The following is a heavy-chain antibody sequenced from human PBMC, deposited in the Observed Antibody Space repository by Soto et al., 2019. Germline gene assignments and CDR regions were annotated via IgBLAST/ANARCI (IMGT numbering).Heavy chain of an antibody. J-gene: IGHJ4*02. Sequence: QVQLVESGGGLVKPGGSLRLSCAASGFTFTDYYMSWIRQAPGKGLEWVSFISSTTGTISYADSVKGRFAISRDNAKNSVYLQMNSLRAEDQALYYCARGSGRGSEPYSWGQGTLVTVSS. CDR1: GFTFTDYY. CDR3: ARGSGRGSEPYS. D-gene: IGHD3-10*01. CDR2: ISSTTGTI. V-gene: IGHV3-11*01.